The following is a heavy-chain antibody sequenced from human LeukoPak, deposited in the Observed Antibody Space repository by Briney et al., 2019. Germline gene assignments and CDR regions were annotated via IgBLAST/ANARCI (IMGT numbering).Heavy chain of an antibody. Sequence: GGSLRLSCAASGFTFSTYGMHWVRQAPGKGLEWVAVIWYDGSNKYYADSVKGRFTISRDNSKKTLYLQMNSLRAEDTAVYYCARDRVRGGGFDPWGQGTLVTVSS. CDR1: GFTFSTYG. V-gene: IGHV3-33*01. CDR3: ARDRVRGGGFDP. D-gene: IGHD3-10*01. J-gene: IGHJ5*02. CDR2: IWYDGSNK.